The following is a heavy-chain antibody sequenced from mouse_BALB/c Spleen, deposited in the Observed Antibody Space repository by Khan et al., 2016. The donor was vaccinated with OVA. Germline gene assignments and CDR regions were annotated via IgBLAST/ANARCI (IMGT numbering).Heavy chain of an antibody. Sequence: EVQLQESGPGLVTSSQSLSLTCTVTVYSITSDYAWNWIRQFPGNKLEWMGYISSTGGPSSNPSPKSRISITRDTSKNQFFLQLKSVTAEDTATYYCARSLYYSYGYALDCWGRGTLVTVSS. CDR1: VYSITSDYA. J-gene: IGHJ4*01. D-gene: IGHD2-14*01. CDR2: ISSTGGP. V-gene: IGHV3-2*02. CDR3: ARSLYYSYGYALDC.